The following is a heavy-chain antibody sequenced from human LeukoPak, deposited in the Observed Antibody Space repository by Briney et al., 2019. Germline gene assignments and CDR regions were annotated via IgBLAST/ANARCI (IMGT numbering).Heavy chain of an antibody. J-gene: IGHJ3*02. CDR3: ARDGGTTSNPSHDTFAI. Sequence: PSKTLSLTCTVSGGSISSGANYWSWIRQPPGRGLEWIGYISHSESAYYSPSLESRITISVDRSKNQFSLKLSSVTAADTAIYYCARDGGTTSNPSHDTFAIWGQGTMVAVSS. CDR1: GGSISSGANY. CDR2: ISHSESA. D-gene: IGHD4-11*01. V-gene: IGHV4-30-2*01.